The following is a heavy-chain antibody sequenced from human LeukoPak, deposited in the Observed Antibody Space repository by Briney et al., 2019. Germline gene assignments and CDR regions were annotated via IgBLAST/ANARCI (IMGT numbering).Heavy chain of an antibody. Sequence: GGSLRLSCAASGFTFSSYAMNWVRQAPGKGLVWVSRIKSDGSSTSYADSVKGRFTITRDSAKNTLYLQMNSLRAGDTAVYYCARGTGNYYGYWGQGTLVTVSS. V-gene: IGHV3-74*01. J-gene: IGHJ4*02. CDR3: ARGTGNYYGY. CDR2: IKSDGSST. D-gene: IGHD3/OR15-3a*01. CDR1: GFTFSSYA.